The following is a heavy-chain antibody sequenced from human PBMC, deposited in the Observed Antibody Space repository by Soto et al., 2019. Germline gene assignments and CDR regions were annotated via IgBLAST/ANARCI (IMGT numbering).Heavy chain of an antibody. V-gene: IGHV3-23*01. CDR3: AKLRAHFDI. CDR2: ISNSDGST. J-gene: IGHJ3*02. Sequence: EVQLLESGGGLVQPGGSLRLSCAASGFTFSSYDMSWVRQAPGKGLEWISTISNSDGSTYYADSVKGRFTISRDNSKNTLYLQMNSLRAEDKAVYYCAKLRAHFDIWGQGTMVTVSS. D-gene: IGHD4-17*01. CDR1: GFTFSSYD.